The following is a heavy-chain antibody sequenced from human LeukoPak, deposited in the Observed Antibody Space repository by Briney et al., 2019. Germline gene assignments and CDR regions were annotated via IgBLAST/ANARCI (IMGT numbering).Heavy chain of an antibody. D-gene: IGHD6-13*01. CDR2: ISAYNGNT. V-gene: IGHV1-18*01. Sequence: ASVKVSCKASGYTFTSYGISWVRQAPGQGLEWMGWISAYNGNTNYAQKLQGRVTMTRNTSISTAYMELSSLRSEDTAVYYCARGPNGSSWYYYYYYYGMDVWGQGTTVTVSS. CDR3: ARGPNGSSWYYYYYYYGMDV. J-gene: IGHJ6*02. CDR1: GYTFTSYG.